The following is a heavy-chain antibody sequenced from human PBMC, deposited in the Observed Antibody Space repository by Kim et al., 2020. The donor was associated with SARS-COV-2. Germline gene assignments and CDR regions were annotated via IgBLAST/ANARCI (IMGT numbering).Heavy chain of an antibody. V-gene: IGHV1-3*04. CDR1: GYTFSNNG. Sequence: ASVKVSCKASGYTFSNNGMDWVRRAPGQRLEWMGWINIADGKTEYSEKFYDRLTITRDTSASATYLELSRLTSEDSTVYYCARGGPFSGSGSPFDFWGQGTLVTVSS. J-gene: IGHJ4*02. D-gene: IGHD3-10*01. CDR2: INIADGKT. CDR3: ARGGPFSGSGSPFDF.